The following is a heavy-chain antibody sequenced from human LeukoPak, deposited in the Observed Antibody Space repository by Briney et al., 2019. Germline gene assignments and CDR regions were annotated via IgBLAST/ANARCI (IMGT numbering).Heavy chain of an antibody. J-gene: IGHJ6*02. V-gene: IGHV3-30-3*01. Sequence: AGRSLRLSCAGSGFTFNYFAIHWVRQAPGKGLEWVAVTSFDGTNKYYADSVKGRFTISRDNAKNSVYLQMNSLRAGDTAVYYCARNSYGRPYYYYGMDVWGQGTTVTVSS. CDR1: GFTFNYFA. CDR2: TSFDGTNK. D-gene: IGHD5-18*01. CDR3: ARNSYGRPYYYYGMDV.